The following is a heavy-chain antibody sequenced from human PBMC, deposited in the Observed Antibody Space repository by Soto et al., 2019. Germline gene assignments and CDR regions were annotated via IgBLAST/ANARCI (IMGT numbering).Heavy chain of an antibody. CDR3: AREGGYYGSGSRKGLRY. J-gene: IGHJ4*02. CDR1: GYTFTSYD. V-gene: IGHV1-8*01. Sequence: ASVKVSCKASGYTFTSYDINWGRQATGRGREWMGWMNPNSGNTGYAQKFQGRVTMTRNTSISTAYMELSSLRSEDSAVYYCAREGGYYGSGSRKGLRYWGQGTLVTVSS. CDR2: MNPNSGNT. D-gene: IGHD3-10*01.